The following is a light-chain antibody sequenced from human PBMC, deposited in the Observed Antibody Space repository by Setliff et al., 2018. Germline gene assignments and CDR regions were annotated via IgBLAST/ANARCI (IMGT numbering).Light chain of an antibody. CDR1: SSDIGAGYS. V-gene: IGLV1-40*01. CDR3: QSYDSSLSAYV. J-gene: IGLJ1*01. Sequence: QSALTQPPSVSGAPGQRVTISCTGTSSDIGAGYSVHWYQQLPGAAPKLLIYGNNIRPSGVPDRFSGSQSGTSASLAITGLHYEDEADYYCQSYDSSLSAYVFGTGTKGTVL. CDR2: GNN.